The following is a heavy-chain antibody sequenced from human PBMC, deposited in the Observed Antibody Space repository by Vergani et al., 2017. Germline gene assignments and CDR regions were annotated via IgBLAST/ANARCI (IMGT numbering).Heavy chain of an antibody. CDR2: ISGSGGST. CDR1: GFTFSNYA. D-gene: IGHD2-15*01. CDR3: AKMSAEWGSVVAATHDY. V-gene: IGHV3-23*01. Sequence: EVQLLESGGGLVQPGGSLRLSCAASGFTFSNYAMSWVRQAPGKGLEWVSGISGSGGSTYYADSVKGRFTISRDNSKNTLYLQMNSLRAEDTAVYYCAKMSAEWGSVVAATHDYWGQGTLVTVSS. J-gene: IGHJ4*02.